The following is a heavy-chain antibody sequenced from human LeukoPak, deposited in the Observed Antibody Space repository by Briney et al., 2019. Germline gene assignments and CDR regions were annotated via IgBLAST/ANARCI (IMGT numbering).Heavy chain of an antibody. CDR1: GFTFSSYS. CDR3: ARGAAREWELRGWFDP. V-gene: IGHV3-21*01. D-gene: IGHD1-26*01. J-gene: IGHJ5*02. CDR2: ISSSSSYI. Sequence: PGGSLRLSCAASGFTFSSYSMNRVRQAPGKGLEWVSSISSSSSYIYYADSVKGRFTISRDNAKNSLYLQMNSLRAEDTAVYYCARGAAREWELRGWFDPWGQGTLVTVSS.